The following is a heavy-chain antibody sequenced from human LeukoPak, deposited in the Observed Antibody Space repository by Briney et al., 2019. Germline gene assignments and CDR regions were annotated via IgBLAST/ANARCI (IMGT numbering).Heavy chain of an antibody. V-gene: IGHV3-23*01. J-gene: IGHJ4*02. D-gene: IGHD2-2*01. CDR3: AKAGRASCYDRLDF. Sequence: GGSFRLSCAASGFTSSSYAMSWVRQAPGKRLEWISTICGTANNTYYADSVRGRLTISRDSSKNTLYLQMNSLRVDDTAIYYCAKAGRASCYDRLDFWGQGTLVTASS. CDR1: GFTSSSYA. CDR2: ICGTANNT.